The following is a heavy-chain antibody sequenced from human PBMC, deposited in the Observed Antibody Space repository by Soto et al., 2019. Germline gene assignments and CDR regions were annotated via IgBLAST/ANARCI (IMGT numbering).Heavy chain of an antibody. CDR2: ISGSGGST. J-gene: IGHJ4*02. Sequence: EVQLLESGGGLVQPGGSLRLSCAASGFTFSSYAMSWVRQAPGKGLEWVSTISGSGGSTYYADSVKGRFTISRDNSKNTLYLQMNSLRAEDTAVYYCAKPSYDILTGYQYSFDYWGQGTLVTVSS. CDR1: GFTFSSYA. V-gene: IGHV3-23*01. CDR3: AKPSYDILTGYQYSFDY. D-gene: IGHD3-9*01.